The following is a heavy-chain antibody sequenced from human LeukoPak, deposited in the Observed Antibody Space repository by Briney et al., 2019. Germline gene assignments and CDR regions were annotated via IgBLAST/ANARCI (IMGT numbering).Heavy chain of an antibody. J-gene: IGHJ3*02. Sequence: PGGSLRLSCAASGFTVSSNYMSWVRQAPGKGLEWVSVIYSGGSTYYADSVKGRFTISRDNSKNTLYLQMNSLRAEDTAVYYCAREYYYDSSGYLSGAFDIWGQGTMVTVSS. CDR2: IYSGGST. V-gene: IGHV3-53*01. D-gene: IGHD3-22*01. CDR1: GFTVSSNY. CDR3: AREYYYDSSGYLSGAFDI.